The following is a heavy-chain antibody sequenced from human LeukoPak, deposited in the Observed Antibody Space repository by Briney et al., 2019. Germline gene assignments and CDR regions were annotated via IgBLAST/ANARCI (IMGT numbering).Heavy chain of an antibody. Sequence: SETLSLTCTVSGGSISSYYWSWIRQPPGKGLEWIGYIYCSGSTNYNPSLKSRVTISVDTSKNQFSLKLSSVTAADTAVYYCARHRGRFLEWLPIDYWGQGTLVTVSS. CDR2: IYCSGST. J-gene: IGHJ4*02. D-gene: IGHD3-3*01. CDR3: ARHRGRFLEWLPIDY. V-gene: IGHV4-59*08. CDR1: GGSISSYY.